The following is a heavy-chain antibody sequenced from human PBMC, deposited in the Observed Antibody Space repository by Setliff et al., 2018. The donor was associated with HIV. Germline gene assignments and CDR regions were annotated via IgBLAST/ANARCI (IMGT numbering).Heavy chain of an antibody. CDR1: GFTFRNHA. CDR3: AREEYTQYYFDY. CDR2: ISYDGSNK. J-gene: IGHJ4*02. D-gene: IGHD6-6*01. Sequence: PGGSLRLSCAASGFTFRNHAMHWARQAPGKGLEWVAVISYDGSNKFYADSVKGRFTISRDNSKNTLYLQMNSLRAEDTAVYYCAREEYTQYYFDYWGQGTRGTVSS. V-gene: IGHV3-30*04.